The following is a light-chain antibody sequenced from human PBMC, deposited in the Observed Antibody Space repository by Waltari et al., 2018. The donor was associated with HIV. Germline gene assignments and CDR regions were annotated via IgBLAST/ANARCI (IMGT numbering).Light chain of an antibody. V-gene: IGKV4-1*01. J-gene: IGKJ3*01. CDR3: QQYYSTPPT. CDR1: QSVLYSSNNKNC. Sequence: DIVMTQSPDSLAVSLGERATINCKSSQSVLYSSNNKNCLAWYQQKPGQPPKLLIYWASTRESGVPDRFSVSGSGTDFTLTISSLQAEDVAVYYCQQYYSTPPTFGPGTKVDIK. CDR2: WAS.